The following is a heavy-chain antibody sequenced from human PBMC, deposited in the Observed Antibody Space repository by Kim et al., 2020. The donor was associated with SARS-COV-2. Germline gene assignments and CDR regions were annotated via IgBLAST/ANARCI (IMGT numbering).Heavy chain of an antibody. D-gene: IGHD3-22*01. V-gene: IGHV3-49*03. CDR1: GFTFGDYA. J-gene: IGHJ4*02. CDR3: TRDFIGYYYDSSGYPTFDY. CDR2: IRSKAYGGTT. Sequence: GGSLRLSCTASGFTFGDYAMSWFRQAPGKGLEWVGFIRSKAYGGTTEYAASVKGRFTISRDDSKSIAYLQMNSLKTEDTAVYYCTRDFIGYYYDSSGYPTFDYWGQGTLVTVSS.